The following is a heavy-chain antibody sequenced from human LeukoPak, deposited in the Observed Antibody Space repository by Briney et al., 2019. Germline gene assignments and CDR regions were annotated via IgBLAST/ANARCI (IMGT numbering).Heavy chain of an antibody. J-gene: IGHJ4*02. Sequence: GGALRLSWEASGFTFSSYWMSWVRQAPGKGLEGVANIKQDGIYKYYVDSVKGRFTISRDNAKNSLYLQMNSMRAEDTAVYYCARLYRSSWYNDFDYWGQGTLVTVSS. CDR3: ARLYRSSWYNDFDY. CDR1: GFTFSSYW. D-gene: IGHD6-13*01. CDR2: IKQDGIYK. V-gene: IGHV3-7*02.